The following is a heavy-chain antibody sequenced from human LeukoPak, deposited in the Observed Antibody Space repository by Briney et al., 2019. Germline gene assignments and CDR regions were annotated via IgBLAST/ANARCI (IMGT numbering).Heavy chain of an antibody. J-gene: IGHJ4*02. CDR2: IYYSGST. Sequence: SETLSLTCTVSGGSISSYYWSWIRQPPGKGLEWIGYIYYSGSTNYNPSLKSRVTISVDTSKNQFSLKLSSVTAADTAVYYCALWPYSSSWHDPEARDDYWGQGTLVTVTS. CDR1: GGSISSYY. D-gene: IGHD6-13*01. CDR3: ALWPYSSSWHDPEARDDY. V-gene: IGHV4-59*01.